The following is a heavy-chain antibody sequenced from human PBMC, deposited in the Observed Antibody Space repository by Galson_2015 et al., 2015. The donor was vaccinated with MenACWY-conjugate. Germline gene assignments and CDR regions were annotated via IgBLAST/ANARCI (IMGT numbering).Heavy chain of an antibody. V-gene: IGHV2-5*02. J-gene: IGHJ4*02. CDR2: IYWDDDK. CDR1: GFSLNTGGVS. CDR3: AHRVTTVTTGYYFDY. D-gene: IGHD4-17*01. Sequence: PALVKPTQPLTLTCTFSGFSLNTGGVSVGWIRQPPGKALEWLALIYWDDDKRYSPSLKSRLSITKDTSKNQVVLTMTNMDPVDTATYYCAHRVTTVTTGYYFDYWGQGTLVTVSS.